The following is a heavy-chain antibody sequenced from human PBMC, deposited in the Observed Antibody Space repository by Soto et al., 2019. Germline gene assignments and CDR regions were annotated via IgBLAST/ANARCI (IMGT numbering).Heavy chain of an antibody. D-gene: IGHD2-2*01. V-gene: IGHV4-31*03. Sequence: SETLSLTCTLSGGSISSGGYYWSWIRPHPGKGLEWIGYIYYSGSTYYNPSLKSRVTISVDTSKNQFSLKLSSVTAADTAVYYCPRGMVEDIGVVPAAMLNWFEPWGQGTRVTVSS. CDR1: GGSISSGGYY. CDR3: PRGMVEDIGVVPAAMLNWFEP. CDR2: IYYSGST. J-gene: IGHJ5*02.